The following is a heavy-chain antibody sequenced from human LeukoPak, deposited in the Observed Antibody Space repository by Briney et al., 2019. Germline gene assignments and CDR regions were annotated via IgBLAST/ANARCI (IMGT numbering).Heavy chain of an antibody. J-gene: IGHJ6*03. Sequence: SETLSLXCAVYGGSFSGYYWSWIRQPPGKGLEWIGEINHSGSTNYNPSLKSRVTISVDTSKNQFSLKLSSVTAADTAVYYCARPGGFHYMDVWGKGTTVTVSS. CDR1: GGSFSGYY. CDR3: ARPGGFHYMDV. D-gene: IGHD3-16*01. V-gene: IGHV4-34*01. CDR2: INHSGST.